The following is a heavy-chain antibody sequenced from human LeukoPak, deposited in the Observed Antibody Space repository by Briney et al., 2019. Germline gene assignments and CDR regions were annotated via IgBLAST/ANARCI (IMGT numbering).Heavy chain of an antibody. Sequence: ASVKVSCKASGYSFSTYGISWLLQAPGQGLEWMGWISGKSGKRNYAQKLQGRVTMTTNTSTSTAYMELTSLTSDDTAVYYCPRDCGSDSCQLPFWGQGTMVTVSS. J-gene: IGHJ3*01. CDR3: PRDCGSDSCQLPF. D-gene: IGHD2-21*02. CDR2: ISGKSGKR. CDR1: GYSFSTYG. V-gene: IGHV1-18*01.